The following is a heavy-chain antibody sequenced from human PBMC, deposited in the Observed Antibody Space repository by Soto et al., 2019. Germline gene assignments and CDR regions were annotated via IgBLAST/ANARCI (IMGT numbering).Heavy chain of an antibody. Sequence: ASVKVSCKASGYTFTSYDINWVRQATGQGLEWMGWMNPNSGNTGYAQKYQGRDTMTRNTSISTAYMELSSLRSEDTAVYYCARVRGGSSTYAFNIWGQGTMVTVSS. CDR1: GYTFTSYD. CDR2: MNPNSGNT. D-gene: IGHD2-2*01. J-gene: IGHJ3*02. CDR3: ARVRGGSSTYAFNI. V-gene: IGHV1-8*01.